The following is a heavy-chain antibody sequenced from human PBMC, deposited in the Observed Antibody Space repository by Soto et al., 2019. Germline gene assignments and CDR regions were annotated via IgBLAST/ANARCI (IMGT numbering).Heavy chain of an antibody. J-gene: IGHJ6*02. CDR3: ARATPRVRGGMDV. CDR1: GFTFSSYS. D-gene: IGHD2-21*01. V-gene: IGHV3-21*01. CDR2: ISSSSSYI. Sequence: VGSLRLSCAASGFTFSSYSMNWVRQAPGKGLEWVSSISSSSSYIYYADSVKGRFTISRDNAKNSLYLQMNSLRAEDTAVYYCARATPRVRGGMDVWGQGTTVTVSS.